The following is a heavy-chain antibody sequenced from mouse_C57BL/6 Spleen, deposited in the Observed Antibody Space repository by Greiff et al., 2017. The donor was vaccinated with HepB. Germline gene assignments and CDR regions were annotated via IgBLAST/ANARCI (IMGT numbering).Heavy chain of an antibody. CDR3: ARRRSNYVAFDH. V-gene: IGHV1-69*01. CDR2: IDPSDSYT. CDR1: GYTFTSYW. Sequence: QVQLQQPGAELVMPGASVKLSCKASGYTFTSYWMHWVKQRPGQGLEWIGEIDPSDSYTNYNQKFKGKSTLTVDKSSSTAYMQLSSLTSEDSAVYYCARRRSNYVAFDHSGQGTTLTVSS. D-gene: IGHD2-5*01. J-gene: IGHJ2*01.